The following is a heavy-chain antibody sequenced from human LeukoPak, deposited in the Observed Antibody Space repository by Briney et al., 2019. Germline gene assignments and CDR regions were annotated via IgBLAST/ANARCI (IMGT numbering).Heavy chain of an antibody. CDR3: ARESAALDAFDI. V-gene: IGHV6-1*01. CDR1: GASVSSNSAG. Sequence: SQTLSLTCAISGASVSSNSAGWSWIRQSPSRGLEWLGRTFYRSKWYNDYAISVKSRITINPDTAKNQFSLQLNSVTPEDTAVYYCARESAALDAFDIWGQGTMVTVSS. CDR2: TFYRSKWYN. J-gene: IGHJ3*02. D-gene: IGHD6-25*01.